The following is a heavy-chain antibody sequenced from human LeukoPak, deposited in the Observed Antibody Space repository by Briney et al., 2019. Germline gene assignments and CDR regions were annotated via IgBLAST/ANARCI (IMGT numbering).Heavy chain of an antibody. V-gene: IGHV1-69*01. CDR2: IIPIFGTA. J-gene: IGHJ3*02. Sequence: SVKVSCKASGGTFSSYAISWVRQAPGQGLEWMGGIIPIFGTANYAQKFQGRVTITADESTSTAYMELSSLRSEDTAVYYCARGGNYGGRNDAFDIWGQGTMVTVSS. CDR1: GGTFSSYA. D-gene: IGHD4-23*01. CDR3: ARGGNYGGRNDAFDI.